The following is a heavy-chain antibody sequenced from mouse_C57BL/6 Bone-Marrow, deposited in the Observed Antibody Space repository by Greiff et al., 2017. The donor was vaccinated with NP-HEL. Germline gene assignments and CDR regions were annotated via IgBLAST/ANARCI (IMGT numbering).Heavy chain of an antibody. CDR1: GFTFSDYG. CDR3: ARGLTTPGWYFDV. J-gene: IGHJ1*03. V-gene: IGHV5-17*01. CDR2: ISSGSSTI. Sequence: EVLLVESGGGLVKPGGSLKLSCAASGFTFSDYGMHWVRQAPEKGLEWVAYISSGSSTISYADTVKGRFTISRDNAKNTLFLQMTSLRSEDTAIYYCARGLTTPGWYFDVWGTGTTVTVSS. D-gene: IGHD1-1*01.